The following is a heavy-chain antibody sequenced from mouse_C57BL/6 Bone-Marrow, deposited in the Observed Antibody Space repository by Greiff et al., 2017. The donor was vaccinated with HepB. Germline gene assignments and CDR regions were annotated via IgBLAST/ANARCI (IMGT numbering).Heavy chain of an antibody. CDR1: GFTFSDYG. Sequence: EVNLVESGGGLVKPGGSLKLSCAASGFTFSDYGMHWVRQAPEKGLEWVAYISSGSSTIYYADTVKGRFTISRDNAKNTLFLQMTSLRSEDTAMYYCARPAPYYFDYWGQGTTLTVSS. V-gene: IGHV5-17*01. CDR3: ARPAPYYFDY. CDR2: ISSGSSTI. J-gene: IGHJ2*01.